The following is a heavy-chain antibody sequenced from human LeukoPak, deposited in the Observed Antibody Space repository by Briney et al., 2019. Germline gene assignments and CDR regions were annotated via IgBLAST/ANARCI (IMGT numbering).Heavy chain of an antibody. CDR1: GGSISSSGYY. CDR3: AREYSSSRYDY. D-gene: IGHD6-13*01. Sequence: SETLSLTCSVSGGSISSSGYYWGWIRQPPGKGLAWIGSIYYSGTTYYNPSLKSRVIISVDTSKNQFSLRLSSVTAADTAIYYCAREYSSSRYDYWGQGTPVSVSS. CDR2: IYYSGTT. V-gene: IGHV4-39*07. J-gene: IGHJ4*02.